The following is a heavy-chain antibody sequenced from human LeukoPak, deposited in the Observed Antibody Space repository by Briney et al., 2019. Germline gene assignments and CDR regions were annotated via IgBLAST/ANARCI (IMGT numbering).Heavy chain of an antibody. CDR2: ISSSTGYT. Sequence: GGSLRLSCAASGFTFSDSYMSWIRQAPGKGLEWISHISSSTGYTKYADSVKGRFTISRDNAKNSLDLEMNSLRAEDTALYYCARYSYDSGSYGWFDPWGHGTLVTVSS. J-gene: IGHJ5*02. CDR3: ARYSYDSGSYGWFDP. V-gene: IGHV3-11*03. CDR1: GFTFSDSY. D-gene: IGHD3-10*01.